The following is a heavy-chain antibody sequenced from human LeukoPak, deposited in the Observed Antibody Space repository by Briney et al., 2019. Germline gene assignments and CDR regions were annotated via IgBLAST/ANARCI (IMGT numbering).Heavy chain of an antibody. CDR1: GGSISSGGYS. CDR3: ARQGGWGGAASLIEY. V-gene: IGHV4-30-2*01. CDR2: IYHSGST. Sequence: SETLSLTCAVSGGSISSGGYSWSWIRQPPGKGLEWIGYIYHSGSTYYNPSLKSRVTISVDRSKNQFSLKLSSVTASDTAIFYCARQGGWGGAASLIEYWGQGTLVTVSS. J-gene: IGHJ4*02. D-gene: IGHD1-26*01.